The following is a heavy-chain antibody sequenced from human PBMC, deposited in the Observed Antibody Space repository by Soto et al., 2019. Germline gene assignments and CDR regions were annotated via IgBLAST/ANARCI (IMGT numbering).Heavy chain of an antibody. V-gene: IGHV4-39*01. Sequence: QLQLQESGPGLVKPSETLSLTCTVSGGSISSSSYYWGWIRQPPGKGLEWIGSIYYSGSTYYNPSLKSRVTISVDTSKNQFSLKLSSVTAADTAVYYCARIPYSNYYYYYYMDVWGKGTTVTVSS. CDR1: GGSISSSSYY. J-gene: IGHJ6*03. CDR3: ARIPYSNYYYYYYMDV. CDR2: IYYSGST. D-gene: IGHD4-4*01.